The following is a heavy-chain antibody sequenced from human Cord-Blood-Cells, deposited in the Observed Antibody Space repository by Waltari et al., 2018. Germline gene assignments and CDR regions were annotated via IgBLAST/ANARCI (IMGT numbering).Heavy chain of an antibody. CDR3: ARDGMIPRDV. D-gene: IGHD3-16*01. Sequence: EVQLVESGGGLVQPGGSLRLSCAASGFTFSSYWMSWVRQAPGKGLEWVANIKQDGSEKYEVDSVKGRFTISRDNAKDSLYRQMNSLRAEDTAVYYCARDGMIPRDVWGQGTTVTVSS. V-gene: IGHV3-7*01. CDR1: GFTFSSYW. J-gene: IGHJ6*02. CDR2: IKQDGSEK.